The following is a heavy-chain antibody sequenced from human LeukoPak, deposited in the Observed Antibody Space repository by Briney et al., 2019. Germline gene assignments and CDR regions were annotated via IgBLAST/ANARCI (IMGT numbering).Heavy chain of an antibody. CDR3: ARDSLGTYCGGDCYIN. CDR1: GFTFRTYG. J-gene: IGHJ4*02. D-gene: IGHD2-21*01. Sequence: SGGSLRLSCVASGFTFRTYGMHWVRQAPGKGLEWVSVIYSGGSTYYADSVKGRFTISRDNSKNTLYLQMNSLRAEDTAVYYCARDSLGTYCGGDCYINWGQGTLVTVSS. V-gene: IGHV3-53*01. CDR2: IYSGGST.